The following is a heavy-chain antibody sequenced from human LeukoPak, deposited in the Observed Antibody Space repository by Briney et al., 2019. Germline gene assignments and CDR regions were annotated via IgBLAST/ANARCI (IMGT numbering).Heavy chain of an antibody. J-gene: IGHJ6*03. Sequence: PSETLSHTCTVSGGSISSYYWSWIRQPPGKGLEWIGYIYYSGSTNYNPSLKSRVTISVDTSKNQFSLKLSSVTAADTAVYYCARGPSTGGTLYYYYMDVWGKGTTVTISS. CDR1: GGSISSYY. CDR3: ARGPSTGGTLYYYYMDV. V-gene: IGHV4-59*01. CDR2: IYYSGST. D-gene: IGHD4-17*01.